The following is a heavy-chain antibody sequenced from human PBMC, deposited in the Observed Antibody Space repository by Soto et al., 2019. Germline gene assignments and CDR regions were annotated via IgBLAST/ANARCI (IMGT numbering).Heavy chain of an antibody. CDR3: AREGFDDYGDFTVCWFDP. J-gene: IGHJ5*02. D-gene: IGHD4-17*01. Sequence: QVQLQESGPGLVKPSQTLSLTCTVSGGSISSGGYYWSWIRQHPGKGLERIGYIYYSGSTYYNPSVKARVTISVDASKIQCSLKLSSVTAADTAVYYCAREGFDDYGDFTVCWFDPWGQGTLVTVSS. CDR2: IYYSGST. CDR1: GGSISSGGYY. V-gene: IGHV4-31*03.